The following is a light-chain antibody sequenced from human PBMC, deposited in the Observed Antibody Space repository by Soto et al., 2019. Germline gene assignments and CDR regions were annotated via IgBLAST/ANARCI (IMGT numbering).Light chain of an antibody. CDR1: QSVSSN. J-gene: IGKJ1*01. V-gene: IGKV3-15*01. CDR3: QQYSNWPET. CDR2: DAS. Sequence: EIVMTQSPATLSVSPGERATLSCRASQSVSSNLAWYQQKVGQAPRLLIYDASTRATGVLARFSGSGSGTEFTLTISSLQSEDFAVYYCQQYSNWPETFGQGTKVEIK.